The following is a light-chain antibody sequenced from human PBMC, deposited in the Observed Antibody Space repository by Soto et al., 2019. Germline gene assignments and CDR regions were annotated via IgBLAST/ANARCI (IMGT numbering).Light chain of an antibody. CDR1: RSDIGAYNY. J-gene: IGLJ1*01. CDR2: DVS. V-gene: IGLV2-14*01. Sequence: QSVLTQPASVSVSPGQSITISCPGTRSDIGAYNYVSWLQQHPGKAPKLMVYDVSDRPSGVSNRFSGSKSVNTASLTISGLQAEDEADYYCASYTTSTTRYLFGTGTKVTV. CDR3: ASYTTSTTRYL.